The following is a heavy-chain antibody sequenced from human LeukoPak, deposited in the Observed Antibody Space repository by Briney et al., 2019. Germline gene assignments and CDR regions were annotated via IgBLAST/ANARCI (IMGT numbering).Heavy chain of an antibody. V-gene: IGHV3-74*01. J-gene: IGHJ3*01. CDR2: VNGPGDWT. D-gene: IGHD6-25*01. CDR1: GFTFSSHW. CDR3: AREVFVRQRQTDAFDV. Sequence: GGSLRLSCAASGFTFSSHWMHWVRQAPGEGLVWVSRVNGPGDWTHYADSVRGRFIISRDNAENTISLRMNNLRAEDTAVYFCAREVFVRQRQTDAFDVWGQGTMVTVSS.